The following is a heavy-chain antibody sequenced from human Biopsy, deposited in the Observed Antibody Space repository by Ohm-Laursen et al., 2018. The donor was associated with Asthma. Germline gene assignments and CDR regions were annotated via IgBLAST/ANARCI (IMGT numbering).Heavy chain of an antibody. CDR3: SRGRSSRLSQGEVLVSGGKRAHSYFGLDV. CDR2: THHNGYT. J-gene: IGHJ6*02. D-gene: IGHD3-16*01. Sequence: SETLSLTCPVYGGSFSSNYWSWIRQTPGKGLEWLRDTHHNGYTNYYPSPTRRLSLSVDTAKNQFSLKLNSVTAADTAVYYCSRGRSSRLSQGEVLVSGGKRAHSYFGLDVWGQGTTVTVSS. V-gene: IGHV4-34*01. CDR1: GGSFSSNY.